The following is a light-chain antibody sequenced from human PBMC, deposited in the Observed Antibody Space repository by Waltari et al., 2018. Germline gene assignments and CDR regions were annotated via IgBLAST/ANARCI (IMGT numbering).Light chain of an antibody. Sequence: DIQLTPSPSFMSASVGDSVTITCRASQAIINSLAWYQHKPGNAPALLIYAVSTLRGGVPSRFSGSGSGTEFSLTSRSLQPEDFATYFCQHLNTFGGGTKVEIK. CDR3: QHLNT. CDR1: QAIINS. CDR2: AVS. J-gene: IGKJ4*01. V-gene: IGKV1-9*01.